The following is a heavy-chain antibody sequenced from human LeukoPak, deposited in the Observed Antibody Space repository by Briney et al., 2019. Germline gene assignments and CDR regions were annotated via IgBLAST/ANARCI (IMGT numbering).Heavy chain of an antibody. D-gene: IGHD3-16*01. CDR3: AKHSTHAWGYIDY. CDR2: ISGSGGST. V-gene: IGHV3-23*01. CDR1: GFTFSSYA. Sequence: GGSLRLSCAASGFTFSSYALSWVRQAPGKGLEWVSAISGSGGSTFYADSVKGRFTISRDNSKNTLYLQMNSLRAEDTAVYYCAKHSTHAWGYIDYWGQGTLVTVSS. J-gene: IGHJ4*02.